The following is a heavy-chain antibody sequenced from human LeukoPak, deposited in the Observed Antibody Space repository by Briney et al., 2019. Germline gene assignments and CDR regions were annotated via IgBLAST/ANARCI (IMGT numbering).Heavy chain of an antibody. CDR3: ARCYGSGSYYLYYYYYYMDV. J-gene: IGHJ6*03. V-gene: IGHV1-18*01. CDR2: ISAYNGNT. Sequence: GASVKVSCKASGYTFTSYGISWVRQAPGQGLEWMGWISAYNGNTNYAQKLQGRVTMTTDTSTSTAYMELRSLRSDDTAVYYCARCYGSGSYYLYYYYYYMDVWGKGTTVTISS. CDR1: GYTFTSYG. D-gene: IGHD3-10*01.